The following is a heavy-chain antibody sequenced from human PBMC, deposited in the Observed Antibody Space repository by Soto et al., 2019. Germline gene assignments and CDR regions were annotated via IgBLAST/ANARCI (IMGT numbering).Heavy chain of an antibody. V-gene: IGHV3-23*01. D-gene: IGHD3-22*01. CDR3: AKDDYYDSSGYIDY. CDR2: ISGSGGST. J-gene: IGHJ4*02. Sequence: PVGSLRLSCAASGFTFSSYAMSWVRQAPGKGLEWVSAISGSGGSTYYADSVKGRFTISRDNSKNTLYLQMNSLRAEDTAVYYCAKDDYYDSSGYIDYWGQGTLVTVSS. CDR1: GFTFSSYA.